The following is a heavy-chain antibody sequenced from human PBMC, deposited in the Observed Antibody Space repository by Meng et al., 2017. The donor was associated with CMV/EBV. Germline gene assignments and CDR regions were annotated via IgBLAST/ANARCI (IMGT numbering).Heavy chain of an antibody. CDR1: GFTFSSYW. CDR2: INSDGSST. V-gene: IGHV3-74*01. D-gene: IGHD4-11*01. CDR3: AKDLVIPLYSTPYYYGMDA. Sequence: GESLKISCAASGFTFSSYWMHWVRQAPGKGLVWVSRINSDGSSTSYADSVKGRFTISRDNAKNTLYLQMNSLRAEDTAVYYCAKDLVIPLYSTPYYYGMDAWGQGTTVTVSS. J-gene: IGHJ6*02.